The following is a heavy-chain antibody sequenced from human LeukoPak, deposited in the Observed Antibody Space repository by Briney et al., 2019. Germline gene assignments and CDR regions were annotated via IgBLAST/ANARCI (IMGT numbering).Heavy chain of an antibody. Sequence: PGGSLRLSCAASGFTFSSYAMSWVRQAPGKGLEWVSAISGSGGSTYYADSVKGRFTISRDNSKNTLYLQMNSLRAEDTAAYYCAKSGSSTTLPYYYMDVWGKGTTVIVSS. CDR2: ISGSGGST. V-gene: IGHV3-23*01. D-gene: IGHD6-6*01. J-gene: IGHJ6*03. CDR1: GFTFSSYA. CDR3: AKSGSSTTLPYYYMDV.